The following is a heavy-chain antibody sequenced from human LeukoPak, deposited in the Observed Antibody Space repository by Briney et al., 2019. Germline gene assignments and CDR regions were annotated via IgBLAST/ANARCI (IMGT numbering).Heavy chain of an antibody. J-gene: IGHJ4*02. CDR3: TRETMVRGVIITYFDY. V-gene: IGHV1-18*04. CDR2: XSAYNGNT. CDR1: GYTFTSYG. D-gene: IGHD3-10*01. Sequence: ASVKVSCKASGYTFTSYGISWVRQAPGQGLEXXXXXSAYNGNTNYAQKLQGRVTMTTDTSTSTAYMELRSLRSDDTAVYYCTRETMVRGVIITYFDYWGQGTLVTVSS.